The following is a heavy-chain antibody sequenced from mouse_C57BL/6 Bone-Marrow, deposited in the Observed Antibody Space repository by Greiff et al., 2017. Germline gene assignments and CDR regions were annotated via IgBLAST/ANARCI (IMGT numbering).Heavy chain of an antibody. CDR1: GYTFTSYW. Sequence: QVQLQQPGAELVMPGASVKLSCKASGYTFTSYWMHWVKQRPGQGLEWIGEIDPSDSYTNYNQKFKGKSTLTVDKSTSTAYMQLSSLTSEDSAVYCCARAEGLLDYWGQGTTLTVSS. D-gene: IGHD2-4*01. CDR2: IDPSDSYT. V-gene: IGHV1-69*01. J-gene: IGHJ2*01. CDR3: ARAEGLLDY.